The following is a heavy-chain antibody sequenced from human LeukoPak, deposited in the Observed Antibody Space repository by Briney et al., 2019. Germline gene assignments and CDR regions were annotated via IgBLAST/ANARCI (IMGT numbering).Heavy chain of an antibody. CDR1: GGTFSSHA. D-gene: IGHD4-23*01. Sequence: SVKVSCKASGGTFSSHAINWVRQAPGQGLEWMGGIIPIFGTPKYAQRFQGRLTITAVESMTTTYMELSSLRADDTAVYYCARGWLAASTALTPYNYWGQGTLVTVSS. V-gene: IGHV1-69*13. CDR2: IIPIFGTP. CDR3: ARGWLAASTALTPYNY. J-gene: IGHJ4*02.